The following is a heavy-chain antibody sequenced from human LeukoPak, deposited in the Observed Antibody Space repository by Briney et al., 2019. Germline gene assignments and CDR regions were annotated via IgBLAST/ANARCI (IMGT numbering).Heavy chain of an antibody. Sequence: SETLSLTCTVSGGSISSYYWSWIRQPAGKGLEWIGRIYTSGSTNYNPSLKSRVTMSVDTSKNQFSLKLSSVTAADTAVYYCAREAPYYYDSSGYFDYWDQGTLVTVSS. CDR3: AREAPYYYDSSGYFDY. D-gene: IGHD3-22*01. J-gene: IGHJ4*02. CDR1: GGSISSYY. V-gene: IGHV4-4*07. CDR2: IYTSGST.